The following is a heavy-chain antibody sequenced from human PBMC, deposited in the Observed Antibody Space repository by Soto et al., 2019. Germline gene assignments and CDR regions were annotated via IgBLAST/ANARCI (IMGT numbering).Heavy chain of an antibody. CDR2: IYKDFT. CDR1: GFTVTDIY. D-gene: IGHD2-15*01. J-gene: IGHJ3*02. CDR3: AREPGYCGGGSCSIMGDAFDI. Sequence: EVQLVESGGGLVQPGGSLRLSCVASGFTVTDIYMNWVRQAPGKGLEWVSVIYKDFTDYADFVRGRFSVSTDTSKNALYLHLANLRAEDTAVYYCAREPGYCGGGSCSIMGDAFDIWGQGAMVTVSS. V-gene: IGHV3-66*01.